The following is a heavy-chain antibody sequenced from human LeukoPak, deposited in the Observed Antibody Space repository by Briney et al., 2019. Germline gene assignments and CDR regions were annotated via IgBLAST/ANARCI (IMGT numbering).Heavy chain of an antibody. Sequence: SETLSLTCTVSGGSISNYYWAWIRQPPGKGLEWIGYIYYSGSTNYNPSLDSRVTISVDTSKNQFSLKLSSVTAADTAVYYCARDRSEFDYWGQGTLVTVSS. CDR2: IYYSGST. J-gene: IGHJ4*02. V-gene: IGHV4-59*01. CDR3: ARDRSEFDY. CDR1: GGSISNYY.